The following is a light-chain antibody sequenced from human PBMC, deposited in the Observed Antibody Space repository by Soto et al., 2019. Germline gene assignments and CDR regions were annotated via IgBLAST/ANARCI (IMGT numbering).Light chain of an antibody. J-gene: IGKJ2*01. V-gene: IGKV1-8*01. CDR2: RAS. CDR3: QQYNSFPQT. Sequence: AIRMTQSPSSFSASTGDRVTITCRATQGISNYLAWYQQKPGKAPKLLIYRASVLESGVPSRFIGGGSGTNFSLTISYRQSEDFANYYCQQYNSFPQTFGQGTKLEIK. CDR1: QGISNY.